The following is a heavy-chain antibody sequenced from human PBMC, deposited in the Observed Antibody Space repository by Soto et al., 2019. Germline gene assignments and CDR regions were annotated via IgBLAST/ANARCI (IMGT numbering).Heavy chain of an antibody. CDR1: VGTFSSYA. V-gene: IGHV1-69*01. CDR3: ARGKWLRSYYYYGRDV. D-gene: IGHD5-12*01. CDR2: IIPIFGTA. Sequence: QVQLVQSGAEVKKPGSSVKVACKASVGTFSSYAISWVRQAPGQGLEWMGGIIPIFGTANYAQKFQGRVTITADESTSTAYMELSSLRSEDTAVYYCARGKWLRSYYYYGRDVWGQGTTVTVSS. J-gene: IGHJ6*02.